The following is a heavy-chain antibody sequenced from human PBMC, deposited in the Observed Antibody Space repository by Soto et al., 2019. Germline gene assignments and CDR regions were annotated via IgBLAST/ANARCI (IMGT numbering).Heavy chain of an antibody. V-gene: IGHV4-59*12. CDR1: GGSISSNY. D-gene: IGHD3-3*01. Sequence: SETLSLTCTVSGGSISSNYWTWIRQPPGKGLEWIGYVYNSGSTNYNPSLKSRLTISVDKSKNQFSLKLTSVTAADTAVYYCAALSYGSGFIDEWGQGTLVTVSS. CDR3: AALSYGSGFIDE. J-gene: IGHJ4*02. CDR2: VYNSGST.